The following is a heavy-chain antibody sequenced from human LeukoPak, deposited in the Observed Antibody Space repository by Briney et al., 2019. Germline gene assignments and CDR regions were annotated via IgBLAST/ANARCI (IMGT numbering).Heavy chain of an antibody. CDR3: ARGLTYYYYYGMDV. J-gene: IGHJ6*02. V-gene: IGHV4-30-2*01. D-gene: IGHD2-21*02. Sequence: SETLSLTCAVSGGSISSGGYSWSWIRQPPGKGLEWIGYIYHSGSTYYNPSLKSRVTISVDRSKNQFSLKLSSVTAADTAVYYCARGLTYYYYYGMDVWGQGTTVTVSS. CDR2: IYHSGST. CDR1: GGSISSGGYS.